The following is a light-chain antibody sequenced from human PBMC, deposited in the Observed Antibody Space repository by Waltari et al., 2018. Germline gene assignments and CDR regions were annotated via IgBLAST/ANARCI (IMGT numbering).Light chain of an antibody. CDR2: AAS. Sequence: DIQMTQSPSSLSASLRDRVIITCRASQSISTYLNWYQQKPGKAPKLPIYAASSLQGGVPSRFSGSGAGTDFTLTISSLQPEDFATYFCQQSYTTPWTFGQGTKVQIK. CDR3: QQSYTTPWT. CDR1: QSISTY. J-gene: IGKJ1*01. V-gene: IGKV1-39*01.